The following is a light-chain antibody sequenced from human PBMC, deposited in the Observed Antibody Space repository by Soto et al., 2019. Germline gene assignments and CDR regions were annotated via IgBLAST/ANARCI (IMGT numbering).Light chain of an antibody. CDR1: QSISSW. V-gene: IGKV1-5*01. CDR2: DAS. Sequence: DIQMTQSPSTLSATAGDRVTITCRASQSISSWLAWYQHKPGKAPKLLIYDASNLDSGVPSRFSGSGSGTEFSLTISNLQPDDCATYYCQQSETYPLTFGQGTRLEIK. CDR3: QQSETYPLT. J-gene: IGKJ5*01.